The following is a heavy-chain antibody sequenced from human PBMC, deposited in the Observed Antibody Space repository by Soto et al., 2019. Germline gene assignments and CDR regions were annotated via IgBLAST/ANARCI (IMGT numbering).Heavy chain of an antibody. V-gene: IGHV1-2*04. J-gene: IGHJ5*02. CDR1: GYTFTGYY. D-gene: IGHD6-6*01. CDR3: ARARLVSSRYPVNWFDP. CDR2: INPNSGGT. Sequence: ASVKVSCKASGYTFTGYYMHWVRQAPGQGLEWMGWINPNSGGTNYAQKFQGWVTMTRDTSISTAYMELSRLRSDDTAVYYCARARLVSSRYPVNWFDPWGQGTLVTVSS.